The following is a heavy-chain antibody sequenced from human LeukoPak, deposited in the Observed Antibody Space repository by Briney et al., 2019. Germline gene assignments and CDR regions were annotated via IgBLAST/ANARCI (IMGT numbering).Heavy chain of an antibody. Sequence: RPGGSLRLSCAASGFTFSSYSMTWVRQAPGKGLEWVSSISSSSSYIYYADSVKGRFTISRDNAKNSLYLQMNSLRAEDTAVYYCAREGDGYSTCLDYWGQGTLVTVSS. CDR2: ISSSSSYI. D-gene: IGHD3-3*01. CDR3: AREGDGYSTCLDY. CDR1: GFTFSSYS. V-gene: IGHV3-21*01. J-gene: IGHJ4*02.